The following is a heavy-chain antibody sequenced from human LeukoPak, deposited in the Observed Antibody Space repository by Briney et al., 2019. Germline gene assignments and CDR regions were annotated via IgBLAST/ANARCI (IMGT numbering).Heavy chain of an antibody. V-gene: IGHV4-31*03. Sequence: PSQTLSLTCTVSGGSISSGGYYWSWIRQHPGKGLEWIGYIYYNGITYYNPSLKSRVTISVDTSKNQFSLKLSSLTAADTAVYYCARDTWGGNPGYYLDLWGRGTLVTVSS. CDR2: IYYNGIT. CDR1: GGSISSGGYY. J-gene: IGHJ2*01. CDR3: ARDTWGGNPGYYLDL. D-gene: IGHD4-23*01.